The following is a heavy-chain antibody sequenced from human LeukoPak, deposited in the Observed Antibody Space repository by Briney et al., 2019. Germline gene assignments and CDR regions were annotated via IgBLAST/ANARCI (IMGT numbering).Heavy chain of an antibody. CDR2: VSYDGSRK. CDR1: GFTFSSYG. V-gene: IGHV3-33*05. D-gene: IGHD3-22*01. J-gene: IGHJ4*02. CDR3: ARDILPLGRGYNFNFDY. Sequence: GRSLRLSCAASGFTFSSYGKHWVRQAPGTGLGWVAVVSYDGSRKDYADSVKGRFTISRDNSKNTLSLQVNSLTVEDTAVYYCARDILPLGRGYNFNFDYWGQGTLVTVSS.